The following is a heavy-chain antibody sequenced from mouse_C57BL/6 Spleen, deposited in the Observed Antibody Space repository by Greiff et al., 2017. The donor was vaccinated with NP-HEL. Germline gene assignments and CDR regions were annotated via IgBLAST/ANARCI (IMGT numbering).Heavy chain of an antibody. J-gene: IGHJ2*01. CDR2: INPNNGGT. V-gene: IGHV1-22*01. CDR1: GYTFTDYN. Sequence: VQLQQSGPELVKPGASVKMSCKASGYTFTDYNMHWVKQSHGKSLEWIGYINPNNGGTSYNQKFKGKATLTVNKSSSTAYMELSSLTSEDSAVYYCARGGYDVGDYWGKGTTLTVSS. D-gene: IGHD2-2*01. CDR3: ARGGYDVGDY.